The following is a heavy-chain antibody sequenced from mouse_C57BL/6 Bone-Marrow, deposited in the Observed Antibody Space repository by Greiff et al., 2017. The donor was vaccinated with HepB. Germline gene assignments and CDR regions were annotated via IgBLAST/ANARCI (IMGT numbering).Heavy chain of an antibody. D-gene: IGHD3-2*02. CDR1: GYAFSSSW. Sequence: QVQLKESGPELVKPGASVKISCKASGYAFSSSWMNWVKQRPGKGLEWIGRIYPGDGDTNYNGKFKGKATLTADKSSSTAYMQLSSLTSEDSAVYFCARSRQLRLRGAMDYWGQGTSVTVAS. V-gene: IGHV1-82*01. CDR2: IYPGDGDT. CDR3: ARSRQLRLRGAMDY. J-gene: IGHJ4*01.